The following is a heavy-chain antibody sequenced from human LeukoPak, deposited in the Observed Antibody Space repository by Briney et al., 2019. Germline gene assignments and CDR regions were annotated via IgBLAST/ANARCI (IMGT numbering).Heavy chain of an antibody. D-gene: IGHD3-22*01. V-gene: IGHV3-23*01. J-gene: IGHJ4*02. Sequence: GGSLRLSCAASGFTFSSYAMSWVRQAPGKGLEWVSAISGSGGSTYYADSVKGRFTISRDNSKNTLYLQMNSLRAEDTAVYYCALQTYYYDSSDPGLNFDYWGQGTLVTVSS. CDR1: GFTFSSYA. CDR2: ISGSGGST. CDR3: ALQTYYYDSSDPGLNFDY.